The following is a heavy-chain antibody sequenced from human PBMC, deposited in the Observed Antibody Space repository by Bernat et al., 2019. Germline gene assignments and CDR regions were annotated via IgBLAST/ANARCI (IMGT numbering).Heavy chain of an antibody. CDR2: IIPIFGTA. D-gene: IGHD3-3*01. CDR1: GYTFTSYG. J-gene: IGHJ3*02. Sequence: QVQLVQSGAEVKKPGASVKVSCKASGYTFTSYGISWVRQAPGQGLEWMGGIIPIFGTANYAQKFQGRVTITADESTSTAYMELSSLRSEDTAVYYCARTQGRITIFGVVTNDAFDIWGQGTMVTVSS. CDR3: ARTQGRITIFGVVTNDAFDI. V-gene: IGHV1-69*13.